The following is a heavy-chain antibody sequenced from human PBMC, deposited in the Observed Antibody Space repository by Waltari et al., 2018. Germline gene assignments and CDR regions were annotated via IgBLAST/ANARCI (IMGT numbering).Heavy chain of an antibody. V-gene: IGHV4-59*01. CDR3: ARRYANAFDI. CDR2: ISYIGRT. CDR1: GDSISSYA. J-gene: IGHJ3*02. D-gene: IGHD3-9*01. Sequence: QVELQESGPRLAKPSQTPSLTCSVSGDSISSYAGSWIRQPPGKGLEWIGEISYIGRTNYNPSLKSRVTISIDTSKNQFSLRLTSVTAADTAVYFCARRYANAFDIWGPGTILTVSS.